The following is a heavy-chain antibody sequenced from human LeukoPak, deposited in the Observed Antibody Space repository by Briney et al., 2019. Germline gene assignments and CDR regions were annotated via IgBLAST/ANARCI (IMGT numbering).Heavy chain of an antibody. V-gene: IGHV4-38-2*02. CDR1: GYSLSSGYY. CDR3: AREGAAAGAYYYYYMDV. D-gene: IGHD4/OR15-4a*01. CDR2: IHHSGST. J-gene: IGHJ6*03. Sequence: WETLSLTCTVSGYSLSSGYYWGWIRQPPGKGLEWIGSIHHSGSTYYNPSLKSRVPISVDTSKNQFSLKLSSVTAADTAVYYYAREGAAAGAYYYYYMDVWDKETTVTVSS.